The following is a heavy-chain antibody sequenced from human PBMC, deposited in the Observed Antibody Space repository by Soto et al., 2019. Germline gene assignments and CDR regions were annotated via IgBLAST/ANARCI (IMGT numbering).Heavy chain of an antibody. Sequence: ASVKVSCKASGYTFTSYGISWVRQAPGQGLEGMGWISAYNGNTNYAQKLQGRVTMTTDTSTSTAYMELRSLRSEDTAVYYCARDIWELLHYYHGMDVWGQGTTVTVSS. CDR1: GYTFTSYG. D-gene: IGHD1-26*01. J-gene: IGHJ6*02. CDR3: ARDIWELLHYYHGMDV. CDR2: ISAYNGNT. V-gene: IGHV1-18*04.